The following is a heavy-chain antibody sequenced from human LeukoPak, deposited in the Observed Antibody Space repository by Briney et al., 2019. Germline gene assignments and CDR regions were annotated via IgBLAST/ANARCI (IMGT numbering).Heavy chain of an antibody. V-gene: IGHV3-33*01. CDR2: IWHDGSHK. D-gene: IGHD3-10*01. CDR3: AREIFGSGSYPGF. Sequence: GRSLRLSCAASGFSFDTYAMHWVRQAPGQGLEWVALIWHDGSHKFYSNSVRGQFTISRDNSKNTVYLQMNNLRPDDTAVYYCAREIFGSGSYPGFWGQGTLVTVSS. J-gene: IGHJ4*02. CDR1: GFSFDTYA.